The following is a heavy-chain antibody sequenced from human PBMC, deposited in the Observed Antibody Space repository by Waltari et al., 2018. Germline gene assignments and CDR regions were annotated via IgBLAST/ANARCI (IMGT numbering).Heavy chain of an antibody. D-gene: IGHD2-2*02. Sequence: QVQLVQSGAEVKKPGSSVKVSCKASGGTFSSYAISGVRQAPGQGLEWMGGITPILGTANYAQKFQGRVTITADESTSTAYMELSSLRSEDTAVYYCARVHGYCSSTSCYNSYFDLWGRGTLVTVSS. CDR1: GGTFSSYA. J-gene: IGHJ2*01. CDR3: ARVHGYCSSTSCYNSYFDL. V-gene: IGHV1-69*01. CDR2: ITPILGTA.